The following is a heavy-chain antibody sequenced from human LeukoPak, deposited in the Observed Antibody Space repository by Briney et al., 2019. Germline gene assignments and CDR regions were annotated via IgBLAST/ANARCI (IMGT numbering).Heavy chain of an antibody. D-gene: IGHD5-12*01. Sequence: GASVKVSCKTFGYPFTGYGLSWVRQAPGQGLEWMAWISGYNGDTRYAQKFQGRVTLTIDTPTTTAYMELRSLTSDDTAIYYCERRPGYDRRLSSLDLWGQGTLVTVSS. CDR2: ISGYNGDT. J-gene: IGHJ5*02. CDR3: ERRPGYDRRLSSLDL. V-gene: IGHV1-18*01. CDR1: GYPFTGYG.